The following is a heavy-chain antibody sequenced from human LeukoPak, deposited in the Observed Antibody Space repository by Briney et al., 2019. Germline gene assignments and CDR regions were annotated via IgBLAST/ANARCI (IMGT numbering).Heavy chain of an antibody. CDR2: IYTSGST. J-gene: IGHJ4*02. CDR1: GGSISSYY. D-gene: IGHD3-16*01. CDR3: ARGFPPHYDYFDY. Sequence: PSESLSLTWTVSGGSISSYYWSWIRQPAGKGLEWIGRIYTSGSTNYNPSLKSRVTISVDTSKNQFSLKLSSATAADTAVYYCARGFPPHYDYFDYWGQGTLVTVSS. V-gene: IGHV4-4*07.